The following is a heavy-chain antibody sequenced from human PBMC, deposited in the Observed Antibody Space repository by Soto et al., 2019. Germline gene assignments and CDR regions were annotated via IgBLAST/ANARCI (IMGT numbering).Heavy chain of an antibody. D-gene: IGHD3-10*01. V-gene: IGHV1-69*02. J-gene: IGHJ4*02. CDR1: GDTFSSYT. Sequence: QVQLVQSGAEVKKPGTSVRVSCKASGDTFSSYTISWVRQAPGQGLEWVGRIAPIVDLTNYAQKFQGRVTITADKSTSTAFMDLNSLRPDDTGVYYCARAYGSGSYPIDYWGQGTPVFVSS. CDR3: ARAYGSGSYPIDY. CDR2: IAPIVDLT.